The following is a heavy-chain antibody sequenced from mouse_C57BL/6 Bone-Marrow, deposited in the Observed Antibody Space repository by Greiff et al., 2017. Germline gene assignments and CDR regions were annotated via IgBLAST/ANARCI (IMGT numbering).Heavy chain of an antibody. CDR2: IYPSDSET. Sequence: QVQLQQPGAELVRPGSSVKLSCKASGYTFTSYWMDWVKQRPGQGLEWIGNIYPSDSETHYNQKFKDKATLTVDKSSSTAYMQLSSLTYEDSAVYYCARKVTYYAMDYWGQGTSVTVSS. D-gene: IGHD2-13*01. V-gene: IGHV1-61*01. CDR3: ARKVTYYAMDY. CDR1: GYTFTSYW. J-gene: IGHJ4*01.